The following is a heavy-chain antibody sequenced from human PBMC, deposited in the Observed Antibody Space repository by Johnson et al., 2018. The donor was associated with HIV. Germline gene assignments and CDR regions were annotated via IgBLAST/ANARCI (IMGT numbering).Heavy chain of an antibody. CDR2: IYSGGST. V-gene: IGHV3-66*04. Sequence: VQLVESGGGVVQPGRSLRLSCAASGFTFSSYAMHWVRQAPGKGLEWVSVIYSGGSTYYADSVKGRFTISRDNSKNTVYLQMNSLRAEDTAVYYCARQLKYYYDSSGYYYLSSAAFDIWGQGTMVTVSS. J-gene: IGHJ3*02. D-gene: IGHD3-22*01. CDR3: ARQLKYYYDSSGYYYLSSAAFDI. CDR1: GFTFSSYA.